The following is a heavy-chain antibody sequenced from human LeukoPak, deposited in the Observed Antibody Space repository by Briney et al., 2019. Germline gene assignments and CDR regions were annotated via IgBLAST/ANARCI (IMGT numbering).Heavy chain of an antibody. V-gene: IGHV3-48*01. CDR3: ARDYKYAFDN. D-gene: IGHD5-24*01. J-gene: IGHJ4*02. CDR1: GFTLSDYS. CDR2: IGIDSGNT. Sequence: GGSLRLSCAASGFTLSDYSMNWVRQAPGKGLEWISYIGIDSGNTNYADSVKGRFTISGDKAKNSLYLQMNSLRVEDTAVYYCARDYKYAFDNWGQGTLVTVSS.